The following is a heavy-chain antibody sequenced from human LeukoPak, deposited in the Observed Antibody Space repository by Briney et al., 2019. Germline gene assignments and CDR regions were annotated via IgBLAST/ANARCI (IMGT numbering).Heavy chain of an antibody. V-gene: IGHV3-11*06. Sequence: GRFTISRDNAKNSLYLQMNSLRAEDTAVYYCATDQALLGATGTFDYWGQGTLVTVSS. D-gene: IGHD1-26*01. CDR3: ATDQALLGATGTFDY. J-gene: IGHJ4*02.